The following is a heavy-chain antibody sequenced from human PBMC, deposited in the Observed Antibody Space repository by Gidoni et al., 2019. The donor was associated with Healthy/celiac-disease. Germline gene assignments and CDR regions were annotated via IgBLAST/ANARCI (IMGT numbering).Heavy chain of an antibody. CDR1: GFTFTSYD. V-gene: IGHV1-8*01. CDR3: ARGLTSIAAPFDYYYNGMDV. J-gene: IGHJ6*02. CDR2: MNPNSGNT. Sequence: QVQLVQSGAEVKKPGASVKVSCKASGFTFTSYDINWVRQATGQGLEWMGWMNPNSGNTGYAQKFQGRVTMTRNTSISTAYMELSSLRSEDTAVYYCARGLTSIAAPFDYYYNGMDVWGQGTTVTVSS. D-gene: IGHD6-6*01.